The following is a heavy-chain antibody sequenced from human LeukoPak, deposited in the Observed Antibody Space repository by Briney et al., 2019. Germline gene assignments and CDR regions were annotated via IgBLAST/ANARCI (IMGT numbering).Heavy chain of an antibody. CDR1: GYTFTSYG. V-gene: IGHV1-18*01. CDR2: ISAYNGNT. Sequence: ASVKVSCKASGYTFTSYGISWVRQASGQGLEWMGWISAYNGNTNYAQKLQGRVTMTTDTSTSTAYMELRSLRSDDTAVYYCARDDIVVVTANHYYYGMDVWGQGTTVTVS. CDR3: ARDDIVVVTANHYYYGMDV. D-gene: IGHD2-21*02. J-gene: IGHJ6*02.